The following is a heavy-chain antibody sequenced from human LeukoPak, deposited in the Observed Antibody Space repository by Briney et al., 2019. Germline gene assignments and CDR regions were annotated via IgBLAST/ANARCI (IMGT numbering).Heavy chain of an antibody. CDR2: ISGDGGRT. V-gene: IGHV3-43*02. Sequence: GGSLRLSCAASGFTFDDYAMHWVRQAPGKGLEWVSLISGDGGRTHYADSVKGRFTISRDNSKNSLYLQMNSLRTEDTAFYYCAKAYYDYVWGSYRYFCAFDIWGQGTMVTVSS. CDR3: AKAYYDYVWGSYRYFCAFDI. J-gene: IGHJ3*02. CDR1: GFTFDDYA. D-gene: IGHD3-16*02.